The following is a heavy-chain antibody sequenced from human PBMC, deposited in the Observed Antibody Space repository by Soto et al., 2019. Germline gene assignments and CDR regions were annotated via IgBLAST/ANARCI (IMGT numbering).Heavy chain of an antibody. CDR1: GGSISSYY. V-gene: IGHV4-59*08. Sequence: PSETLSLTCTVSGGSISSYYWSWIRQPPGKGLEWIGYIYYSGSTNYNPSLKSRVTISVDTSKNQFSLKLSSVTAADTAVYYCARQAGGYVSYWGQGTRVTVAS. CDR2: IYYSGST. J-gene: IGHJ4*02. CDR3: ARQAGGYVSY. D-gene: IGHD5-12*01.